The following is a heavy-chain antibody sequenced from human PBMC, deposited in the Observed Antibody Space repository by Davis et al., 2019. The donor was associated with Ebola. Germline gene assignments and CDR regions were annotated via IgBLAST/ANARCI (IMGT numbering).Heavy chain of an antibody. CDR3: ARVEMDYDFWSGYYNWFDP. V-gene: IGHV3-66*01. CDR1: GFTFSSYA. D-gene: IGHD3-3*01. J-gene: IGHJ5*02. CDR2: IYNGCST. Sequence: GGSLRLSCTASGFTFSSYAMSWVRQAPGKGLEWVSVIYNGCSTYYADSVKGRFTISRDNSKNTLYLQMNSLRAEDTAVYYCARVEMDYDFWSGYYNWFDPWGQGTLVTVSS.